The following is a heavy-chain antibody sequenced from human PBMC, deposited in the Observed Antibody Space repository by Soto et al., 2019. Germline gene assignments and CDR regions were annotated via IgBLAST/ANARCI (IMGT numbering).Heavy chain of an antibody. CDR2: ISYDGSNK. CDR1: GFTLISYG. CDR3: AKDGLGKQQLAHYYYYYGMDV. Sequence: PGGSLRLSCAASGFTLISYGMHWVLQAPCKGLEWVAVISYDGSNKYYADSVKGRFTISRDNSKNTLYLQMNSLRAEDTAVYYCAKDGLGKQQLAHYYYYYGMDVWGQGTTVTVSS. V-gene: IGHV3-30*18. D-gene: IGHD6-13*01. J-gene: IGHJ6*02.